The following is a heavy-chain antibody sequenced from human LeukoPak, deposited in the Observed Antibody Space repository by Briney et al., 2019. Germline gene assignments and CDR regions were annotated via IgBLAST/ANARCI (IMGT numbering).Heavy chain of an antibody. CDR3: AREGRGYYYDSSGPPQYFFDN. CDR1: GFTFSSYW. CDR2: INIDGSST. Sequence: PGGSLRLSCAASGFTFSSYWMHWVRQAPGKGLVWVSRINIDGSSTSYADSVKGRFPILRDNAKNTVYLQMNSLRAEDTAVYYCAREGRGYYYDSSGPPQYFFDNWGQGTLVTVSS. J-gene: IGHJ4*02. V-gene: IGHV3-74*01. D-gene: IGHD3-22*01.